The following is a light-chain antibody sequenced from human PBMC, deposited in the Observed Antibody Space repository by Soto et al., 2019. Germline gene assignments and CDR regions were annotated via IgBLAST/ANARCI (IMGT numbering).Light chain of an antibody. V-gene: IGLV2-14*01. Sequence: QSALTQPASVSGFPGQSITISCTGSSSDVGAYNYVSWFQQYPGRAPKFLIFEVNKRPSGVSYRFSGSKSGNTASLTVSGLQAEDEADYYCASYTTRNTYVFGTGTNVTVL. CDR3: ASYTTRNTYV. CDR2: EVN. CDR1: SSDVGAYNY. J-gene: IGLJ1*01.